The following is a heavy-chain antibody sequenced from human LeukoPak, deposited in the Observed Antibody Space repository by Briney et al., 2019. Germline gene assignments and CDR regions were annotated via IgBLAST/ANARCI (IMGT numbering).Heavy chain of an antibody. CDR3: ARFGHDYGDLPAFDI. Sequence: SETLSLTCTVSGGSISSGGYYWSWIRQPPGKGLEWIGYIYHSGSTYYNPSLKSRVTISVDTSKNQFSLKLSSVTAADTAVYYCARFGHDYGDLPAFDIWGQGTMVTVSS. V-gene: IGHV4-30-2*02. CDR2: IYHSGST. CDR1: GGSISSGGYY. D-gene: IGHD4-17*01. J-gene: IGHJ3*02.